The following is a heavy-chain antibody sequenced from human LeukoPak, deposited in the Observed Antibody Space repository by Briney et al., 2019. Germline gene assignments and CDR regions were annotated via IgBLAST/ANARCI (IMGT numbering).Heavy chain of an antibody. Sequence: GGSLRLSCAASGFTFSSYAMHWVRQAPGKGLEWVAVISYDGSNKYYADSVKGRFTISRDNSKNTLYLQMNSLRAEDTAVYYCARGFLSSYDSSGYYYEDYFDYWGQGTLVTVSS. CDR3: ARGFLSSYDSSGYYYEDYFDY. CDR2: ISYDGSNK. J-gene: IGHJ4*02. V-gene: IGHV3-30-3*01. D-gene: IGHD3-22*01. CDR1: GFTFSSYA.